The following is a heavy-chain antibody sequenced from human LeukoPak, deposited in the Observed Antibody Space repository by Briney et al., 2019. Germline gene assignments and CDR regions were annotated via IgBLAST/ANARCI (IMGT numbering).Heavy chain of an antibody. CDR3: ARDGYYYDSSGYYSEPYFDY. J-gene: IGHJ4*02. D-gene: IGHD3-22*01. V-gene: IGHV3-30-3*01. Sequence: GRSLRLSCAASGFTFSSYAMHWVRQAPGKGLEWVAVISYDGSNKYYADSVKGRFTISRDNSENTLYLQMNSLRAEDTAVYYCARDGYYYDSSGYYSEPYFDYWGQGTLVTVSS. CDR1: GFTFSSYA. CDR2: ISYDGSNK.